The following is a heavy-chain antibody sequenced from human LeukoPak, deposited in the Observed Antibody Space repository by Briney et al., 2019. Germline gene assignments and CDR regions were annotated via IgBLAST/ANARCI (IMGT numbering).Heavy chain of an antibody. CDR1: GGSISSYY. V-gene: IGHV4-59*12. CDR2: IYYSGST. Sequence: SETLSLTCTVSGGSISSYYWSWVRQPPGKGLEWIGNIYYSGSTNYNPSLKSRVTISVDTSKNQFSLKLSSVTAADTAVYYCARGGGSSGYYYDYWGQGPLVTVSS. D-gene: IGHD3-22*01. CDR3: ARGGGSSGYYYDY. J-gene: IGHJ4*02.